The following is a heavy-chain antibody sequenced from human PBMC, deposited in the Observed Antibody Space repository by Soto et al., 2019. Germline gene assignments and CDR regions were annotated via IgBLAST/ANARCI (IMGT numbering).Heavy chain of an antibody. V-gene: IGHV4-31*03. CDR1: DGSISSGGYY. D-gene: IGHD6-13*01. Sequence: SETLSLTCTVSDGSISSGGYYWSWIRQHPGKGLEWIGYIYYSGSTYYNPSLKSRVTISVDTSKNQFSLKLSSVTAADTAVYYCARDYIAAAGGFWFDPWGQGTLVTVSS. J-gene: IGHJ5*02. CDR2: IYYSGST. CDR3: ARDYIAAAGGFWFDP.